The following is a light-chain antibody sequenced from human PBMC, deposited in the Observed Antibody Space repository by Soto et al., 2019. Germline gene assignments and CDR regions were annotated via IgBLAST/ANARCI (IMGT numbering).Light chain of an antibody. CDR3: QQYDGWPRT. CDR2: DAS. Sequence: EIVLTQSPATLSLSPGERATLSCRASQSVSRYLAWYQQKPGQAPRLLIYDASNRATGIPARFSGSGSGTDFTLTISRLEPEDFAFFYCQQYDGWPRTFGQGTKVDIK. J-gene: IGKJ1*01. CDR1: QSVSRY. V-gene: IGKV3-11*01.